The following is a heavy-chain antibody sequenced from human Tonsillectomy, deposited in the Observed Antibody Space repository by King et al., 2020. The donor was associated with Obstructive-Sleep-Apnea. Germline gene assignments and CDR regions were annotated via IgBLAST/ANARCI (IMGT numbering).Heavy chain of an antibody. J-gene: IGHJ4*02. Sequence: VQLVESGGVVVQPGGSLRLSCTASGFKFDDYAMHWVRQVPGKGLEGVFLISWDGGSSYYRDSVKGRFTISRENTKNALYLQMNILGTEDTALYYCAKDLGRDEVDEAGIDYWGQGTLVTVSS. D-gene: IGHD3-10*01. CDR3: AKDLGRDEVDEAGIDY. CDR1: GFKFDDYA. CDR2: ISWDGGSS. V-gene: IGHV3-43D*03.